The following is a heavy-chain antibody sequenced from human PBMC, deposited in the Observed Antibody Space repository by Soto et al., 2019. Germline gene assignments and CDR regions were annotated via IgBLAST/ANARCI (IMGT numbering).Heavy chain of an antibody. J-gene: IGHJ4*02. Sequence: SETLSLTCAVYGGSFSGYYWSWIRQPPGKGLEWIGEINHSGSTNYNPSLKSRVTISVDTSKNQFSLKLSSVTAADTAVYYCARGVGYYGSGSYYDYWGQGTLVTVSS. V-gene: IGHV4-34*01. CDR2: INHSGST. CDR3: ARGVGYYGSGSYYDY. CDR1: GGSFSGYY. D-gene: IGHD3-10*01.